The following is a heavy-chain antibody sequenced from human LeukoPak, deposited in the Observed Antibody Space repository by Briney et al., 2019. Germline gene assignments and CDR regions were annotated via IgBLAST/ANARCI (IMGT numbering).Heavy chain of an antibody. CDR2: INTNTGNP. V-gene: IGHV7-4-1*02. D-gene: IGHD1-1*01. CDR1: GYTFTTYT. J-gene: IGHJ4*02. CDR3: ARDETDYYFDY. Sequence: ASVKVSCKASGYTFTTYTMNWVREAPGQGLEWMGWINTNTGNPTYAQGFTGRFVFSLDTSVSTAYLQISSLKAEDTAVYYCARDETDYYFDYWGQGTLVTVSS.